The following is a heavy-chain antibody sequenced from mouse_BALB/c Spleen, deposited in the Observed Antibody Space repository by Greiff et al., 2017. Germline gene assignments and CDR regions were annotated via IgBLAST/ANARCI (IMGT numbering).Heavy chain of an antibody. CDR3: ARGNRYDLYYAMDY. CDR1: GFTFSSYA. D-gene: IGHD2-14*01. Sequence: EVQLVESGGGLVKPGGSLKLSCAASGFTFSSYAMSWVRQTPGQRLEWVASISSGGSTSYPDSVKGRFAISRDNARNILYLQMSSLRSEDTAMYYCARGNRYDLYYAMDYWGQGTSVTVSS. V-gene: IGHV5-6-5*01. CDR2: ISSGGST. J-gene: IGHJ4*01.